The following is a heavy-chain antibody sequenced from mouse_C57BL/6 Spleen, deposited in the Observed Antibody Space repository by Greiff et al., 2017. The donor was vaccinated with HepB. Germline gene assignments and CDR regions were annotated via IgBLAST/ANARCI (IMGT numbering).Heavy chain of an antibody. Sequence: VQLQQSGAELVRPGASVKLSCTASGFNIKDYYMHWVKQRPEQGLEWIGRIDPEDGDTEYAPKFQGKATMTADTSSNTAYLQLSSLTSEDTAVYYCTTYYYGNYLYAMDHWGQGTSVTVSS. CDR1: GFNIKDYY. CDR2: IDPEDGDT. CDR3: TTYYYGNYLYAMDH. J-gene: IGHJ4*01. V-gene: IGHV14-1*01. D-gene: IGHD2-1*01.